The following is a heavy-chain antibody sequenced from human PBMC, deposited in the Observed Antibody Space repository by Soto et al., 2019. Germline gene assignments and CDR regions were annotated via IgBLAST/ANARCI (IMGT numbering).Heavy chain of an antibody. CDR2: IYTSGAT. CDR3: ARVAMVRGVIIKGYYYYGMDV. V-gene: IGHV4-4*07. J-gene: IGHJ6*02. Sequence: SETLSLTCSVSGSSFSNFYWSWIRQPAGKGLEWIGRIYTSGATSYNPSLKSRVTMSVDTSQTQMSLSVRSVTAADTAVYYCARVAMVRGVIIKGYYYYGMDVWCQGPTVTVSS. D-gene: IGHD3-10*01. CDR1: GSSFSNFY.